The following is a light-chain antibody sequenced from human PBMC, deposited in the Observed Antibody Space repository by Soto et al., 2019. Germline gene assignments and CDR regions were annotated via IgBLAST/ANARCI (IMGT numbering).Light chain of an antibody. Sequence: QSALTQSASVSGSPGQSITISCTGTSSDVGAYNYVSWYKQHPGKAPQLMIYEVSNRPSGVSHRFSGSKSGNTASLTISGRQAEDAAHYYCTSYTGSSTLVFGTGTKLTVL. J-gene: IGLJ1*01. V-gene: IGLV2-14*01. CDR3: TSYTGSSTLV. CDR1: SSDVGAYNY. CDR2: EVS.